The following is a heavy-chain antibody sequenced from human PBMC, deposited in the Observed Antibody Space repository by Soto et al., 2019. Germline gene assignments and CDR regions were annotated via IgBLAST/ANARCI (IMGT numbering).Heavy chain of an antibody. D-gene: IGHD3-10*01. CDR3: VRETGRDSRNFDS. CDR2: ISSNGGST. CDR1: GFTFSSYA. Sequence: PGGSLRLSCSASGFTFSSYAMHWVRQAPGKGLEYVSAISSNGGSTYYADSVKGRFTISRDNSKNTLYLQMSSLRAEDTAVYYCVRETGRDSRNFDSWGRGTQVTVSS. V-gene: IGHV3-64D*06. J-gene: IGHJ4*02.